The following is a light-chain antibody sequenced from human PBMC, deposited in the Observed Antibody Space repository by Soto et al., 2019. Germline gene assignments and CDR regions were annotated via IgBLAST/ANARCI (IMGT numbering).Light chain of an antibody. CDR3: QHYGAAPIT. Sequence: EIVLTQSPGTLSLSPGERARLSCRASQSVSSSYLAWYQQKPGQAPRLLIYGASSRATGIPDRFSGSGSGTDFTLTISRLEPEDFALYYCQHYGAAPITFGQGTRLEIK. CDR1: QSVSSSY. CDR2: GAS. V-gene: IGKV3-20*01. J-gene: IGKJ5*01.